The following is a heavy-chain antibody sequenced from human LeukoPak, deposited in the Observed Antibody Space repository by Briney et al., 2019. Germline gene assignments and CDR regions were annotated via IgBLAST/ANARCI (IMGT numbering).Heavy chain of an antibody. CDR3: ARAMVRGVITVGY. D-gene: IGHD3-10*01. CDR2: INPNNGGT. Sequence: ASVKVSCKSSGYTFNGYYMHWVRQAPGQGLEWMGWINPNNGGTKYAQNFQGRVTMTRETSISTAYTELSSLRSDDTAVYYCARAMVRGVITVGYWGQGSLVTVSS. J-gene: IGHJ4*02. CDR1: GYTFNGYY. V-gene: IGHV1-2*02.